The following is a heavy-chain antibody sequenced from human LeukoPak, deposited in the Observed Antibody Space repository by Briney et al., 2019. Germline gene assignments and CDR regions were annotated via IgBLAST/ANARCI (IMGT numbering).Heavy chain of an antibody. D-gene: IGHD3-10*01. Sequence: PGGSLRLSCAASGFTFSSYGMHWVRQAPGKGLEWVAFIRYDGSNKYYADSVKGRFTISRDDSKKMLYLQMNSLRPEDTAVYYCERGRRSGGITMIRGVKDRGWFDPWGQGTLVTVSS. CDR3: ERGRRSGGITMIRGVKDRGWFDP. J-gene: IGHJ5*02. V-gene: IGHV3-30*02. CDR1: GFTFSSYG. CDR2: IRYDGSNK.